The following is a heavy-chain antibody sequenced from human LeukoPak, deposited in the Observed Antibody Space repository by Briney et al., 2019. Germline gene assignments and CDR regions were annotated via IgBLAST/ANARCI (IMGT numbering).Heavy chain of an antibody. Sequence: GESLKISCKGSGYSFTSYWIGWVRQMPGKGLEWMGIIYPGDSDTRYSPSFQGQVTISADKSISTAYLQWSSLKASDTAMYYCARPLPLYCSSTSCPWDAFDIWGQGTMVTVSS. V-gene: IGHV5-51*01. CDR1: GYSFTSYW. J-gene: IGHJ3*02. D-gene: IGHD2-2*01. CDR3: ARPLPLYCSSTSCPWDAFDI. CDR2: IYPGDSDT.